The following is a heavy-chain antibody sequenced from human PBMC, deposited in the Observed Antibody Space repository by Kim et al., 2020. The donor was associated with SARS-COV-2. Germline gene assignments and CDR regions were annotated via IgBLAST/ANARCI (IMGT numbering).Heavy chain of an antibody. CDR1: GFTFSSYS. D-gene: IGHD6-19*01. J-gene: IGHJ4*02. CDR3: ASELEWLVQGDDY. Sequence: GGSLRLSCAASGFTFSSYSMNWVRQAPGKGLEWVSSISSSSSYIYYADSVKGRFTISRDNAKNSLYLQMNSLRAEDMAVYYCASELEWLVQGDDYWGQGTLVTVSS. CDR2: ISSSSSYI. V-gene: IGHV3-21*01.